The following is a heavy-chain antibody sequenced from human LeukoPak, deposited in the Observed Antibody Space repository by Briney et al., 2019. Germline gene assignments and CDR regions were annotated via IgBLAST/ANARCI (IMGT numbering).Heavy chain of an antibody. Sequence: PGGSLRLSCAASGFTLSSYSMHWVRQAPGQRPEFVSVIGGGGVTTFYADSVTHRFTISRDNSNNTLYLEVGRLRAGGRAVYYFVREGGGSGLWYYDLWGRGTLVTVSS. D-gene: IGHD1-26*01. V-gene: IGHV3-64*02. CDR1: GFTLSSYS. CDR3: VREGGGSGLWYYDL. J-gene: IGHJ2*01. CDR2: IGGGGVTT.